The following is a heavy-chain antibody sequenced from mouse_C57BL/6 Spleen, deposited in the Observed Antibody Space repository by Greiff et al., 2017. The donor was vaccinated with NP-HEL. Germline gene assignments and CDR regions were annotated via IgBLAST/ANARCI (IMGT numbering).Heavy chain of an antibody. CDR1: GYAFSSSW. CDR3: ARSIYYDYDRRDY. Sequence: VQLQQSGPELVKPGASVKISCKASGYAFSSSWMNWVKQRPGKGLEWIGRIYPGDGDNNYNGKFKGKATLTADKSSSTAYMQLSSLTSEDDAVSFCARSIYYDYDRRDYWGQGTTLTVSS. CDR2: IYPGDGDN. D-gene: IGHD2-4*01. V-gene: IGHV1-82*01. J-gene: IGHJ2*01.